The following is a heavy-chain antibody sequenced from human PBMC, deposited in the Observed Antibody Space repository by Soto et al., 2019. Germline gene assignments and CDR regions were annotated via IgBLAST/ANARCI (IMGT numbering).Heavy chain of an antibody. CDR3: ARGADYYDSSGNMYYFDY. CDR2: INPNSGGT. D-gene: IGHD3-22*01. V-gene: IGHV1-2*04. Sequence: ASVKVSCKASGYTFTGYYMHWVRQAPGQGLEWMGWINPNSGGTNYAQKFQGWVTMTRDTSISTAYMELSRLRSDDTAVYYCARGADYYDSSGNMYYFDYWGQGTLVTVSS. CDR1: GYTFTGYY. J-gene: IGHJ4*02.